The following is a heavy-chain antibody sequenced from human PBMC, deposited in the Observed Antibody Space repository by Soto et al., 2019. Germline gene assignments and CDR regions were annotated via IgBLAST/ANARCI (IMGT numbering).Heavy chain of an antibody. J-gene: IGHJ3*02. Sequence: GGSLRLSCAASGFTFSSYGMHWVRQAPGKGLEWVAVIWYDGSNKYYADSVKGRFTISRDNSKNTLYLQMNSLRAEDTAVYYCARAKPLLSSSWYPTKNGAFDIWGQGTMVTVSS. D-gene: IGHD6-13*01. CDR1: GFTFSSYG. CDR3: ARAKPLLSSSWYPTKNGAFDI. V-gene: IGHV3-33*01. CDR2: IWYDGSNK.